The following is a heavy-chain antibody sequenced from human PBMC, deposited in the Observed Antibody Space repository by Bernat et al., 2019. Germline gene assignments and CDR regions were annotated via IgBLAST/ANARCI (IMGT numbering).Heavy chain of an antibody. CDR2: IYYSGST. V-gene: IGHV4-59*12. CDR1: GGSISSYY. CDR3: AREGLEMNGIAAAGTFDY. Sequence: QVQLQESGPGLVKPSETLSLTCTVSGGSISSYYWSWIRQPPGKGLEWIGYIYYSGSTNYNPSLKSRVTISVDTSKNQFSLKLSSVTAADTAVYYCAREGLEMNGIAAAGTFDYWGQGTLVTVSS. J-gene: IGHJ4*02. D-gene: IGHD6-13*01.